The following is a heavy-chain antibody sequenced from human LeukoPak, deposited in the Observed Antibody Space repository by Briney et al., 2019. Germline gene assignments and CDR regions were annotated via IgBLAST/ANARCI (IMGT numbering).Heavy chain of an antibody. CDR1: GFTFSNYN. Sequence: GGSLRLSCAASGFTFSNYNMNWVRQAPGKGLEWVSYISSTSSNIYYADSVKGRFTISRDNAKNSLYLQMNSLRAEDTAVYYCARVLRYFDWANDYWGQGTLVTVSS. CDR3: ARVLRYFDWANDY. D-gene: IGHD3-9*01. J-gene: IGHJ4*02. V-gene: IGHV3-48*04. CDR2: ISSTSSNI.